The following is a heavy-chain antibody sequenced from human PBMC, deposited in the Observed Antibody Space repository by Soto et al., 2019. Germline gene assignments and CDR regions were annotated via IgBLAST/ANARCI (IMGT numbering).Heavy chain of an antibody. Sequence: SETLSLTCTVSGGSISSSSYYWGWIRQPPGKGLEWIGSIYYSGSTYYNPSLKSRVTISVDTSKNQFSLKLSSVTAADTAVYYCARHIGREREHYYDSSGYSPYFDYWGQGTLVTVSS. CDR2: IYYSGST. D-gene: IGHD3-22*01. CDR3: ARHIGREREHYYDSSGYSPYFDY. CDR1: GGSISSSSYY. V-gene: IGHV4-39*01. J-gene: IGHJ4*02.